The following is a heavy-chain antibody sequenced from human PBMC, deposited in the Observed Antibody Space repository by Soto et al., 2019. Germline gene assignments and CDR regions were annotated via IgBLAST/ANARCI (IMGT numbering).Heavy chain of an antibody. CDR2: TSGSADTT. V-gene: IGHV3-11*01. J-gene: IGHJ4*02. CDR3: RRATYGGLGLDY. Sequence: QVLLVESGGGLVKPGGSLRLSCVASGFDVSDSYIAWIRQAPGKGLEWISYTSGSADTTYYADSVKGRFTMSRDNAKNSLYLQMSSLNRDATAVYYCRRATYGGLGLDYWGQGPRVPVPS. CDR1: GFDVSDSY. D-gene: IGHD1-1*01.